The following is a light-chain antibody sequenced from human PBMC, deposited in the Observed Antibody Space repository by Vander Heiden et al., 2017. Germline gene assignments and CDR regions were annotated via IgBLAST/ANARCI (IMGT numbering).Light chain of an antibody. CDR3: MQGTHWPYT. Sequence: VMTQSPHSLPVTLWQPASISFRSRQSLVFSDRTTYLNWFQQRPGQSPRRLIYNVSGLDSGVPDRFSGSGSGTDFTLKISRVEAEDVGVYFCMQGTHWPYTFGQGTKLEI. CDR2: NVS. J-gene: IGKJ2*01. V-gene: IGKV2-30*01. CDR1: QSLVFSDRTTY.